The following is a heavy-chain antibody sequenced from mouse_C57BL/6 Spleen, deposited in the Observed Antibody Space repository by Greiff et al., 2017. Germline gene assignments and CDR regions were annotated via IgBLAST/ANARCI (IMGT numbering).Heavy chain of an antibody. CDR3: ARSGGSSYDYAMDY. CDR2: IDPANGNP. V-gene: IGHV14-3*01. D-gene: IGHD1-1*01. Sequence: EVMLVESVAELVRPGASVKLSCTASGFNIQHTYMHWVKQRPEQCLAWIGRIDPANGNPKYAPKFQGKATVTADTSSNTAYLQLSSRTSEDTAIYYCARSGGSSYDYAMDYWGQGTSVTVSS. CDR1: GFNIQHTY. J-gene: IGHJ4*01.